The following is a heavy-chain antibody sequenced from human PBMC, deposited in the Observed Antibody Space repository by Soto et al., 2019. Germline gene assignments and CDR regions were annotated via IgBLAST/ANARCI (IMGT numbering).Heavy chain of an antibody. J-gene: IGHJ4*02. V-gene: IGHV1-3*01. Sequence: QVQLVQSGAEVKKPGASVKVSCKASGYTFTSYAMHWVRQAPGQRLEWMGWINAGNGNTKYSQKFQGRVTITRDTSASTAYMELSSLSSEDTAVYYCARDPGYSDGYNWGQGTLVTVAS. D-gene: IGHD5-18*01. CDR2: INAGNGNT. CDR3: ARDPGYSDGYN. CDR1: GYTFTSYA.